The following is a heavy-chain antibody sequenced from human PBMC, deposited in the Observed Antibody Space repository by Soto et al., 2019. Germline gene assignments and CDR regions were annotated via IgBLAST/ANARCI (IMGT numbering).Heavy chain of an antibody. CDR1: GFTFSNYA. CDR2: ISGSGDST. J-gene: IGHJ4*02. CDR3: AKDGLTVVTATRRGYYFES. V-gene: IGHV3-23*01. Sequence: EVPLLESGGGLVQPGGSLRLSCAASGFTFSNYAMSWVRQGPGKGLEWVSAISGSGDSTYYADSVKGRFTTSRDNAKSTLYLQMNSLRAEDTAVYYCAKDGLTVVTATRRGYYFESWGQGTLVTVSS. D-gene: IGHD2-21*02.